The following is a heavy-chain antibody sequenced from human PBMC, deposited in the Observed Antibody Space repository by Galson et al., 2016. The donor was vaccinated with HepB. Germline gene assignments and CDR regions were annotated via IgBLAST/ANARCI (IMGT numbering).Heavy chain of an antibody. CDR1: GFIFRNYA. CDR2: ISGSGDST. J-gene: IGHJ3*02. V-gene: IGHV3-23*01. D-gene: IGHD1-1*01. CDR3: ARETTVDAFDI. Sequence: SLRLSCAASGFIFRNYAMSWVRQVPGKGLEWVSAISGSGDSTYYADSVKGRFTISRDNAKNSLYLQMNSLRAEDTAVYYCARETTVDAFDIWGQGTMVTVSS.